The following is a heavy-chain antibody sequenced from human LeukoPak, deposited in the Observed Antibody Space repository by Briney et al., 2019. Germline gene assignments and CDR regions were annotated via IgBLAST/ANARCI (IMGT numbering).Heavy chain of an antibody. CDR1: GFTFSDYY. D-gene: IGHD2-2*01. Sequence: GSLRLSCAASGFTFSDYYMSWIRQAPGKGLEWVSYISSSGSTIYYADSVKGRFTISRDNAKNSLYLQMNSLRAEDTAVYYCARGYCSSTSCHYYYGMDVWGQGTTVTVSS. CDR2: ISSSGSTI. J-gene: IGHJ6*02. CDR3: ARGYCSSTSCHYYYGMDV. V-gene: IGHV3-11*01.